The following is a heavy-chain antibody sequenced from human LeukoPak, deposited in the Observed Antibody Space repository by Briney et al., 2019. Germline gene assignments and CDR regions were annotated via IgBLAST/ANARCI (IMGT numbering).Heavy chain of an antibody. D-gene: IGHD5-12*01. CDR2: IYYSGST. V-gene: IGHV4-59*01. J-gene: IGHJ3*02. Sequence: SETLSLTCTVSGGSISSYYWSWIRQPPGKGLEWIGYIYYSGSTNYNPSLKSRVTISVDTSRKQFSLNLSSVTAADTAVYYCARVNWSGYDFRGAFDIWGQGKTVTVSS. CDR1: GGSISSYY. CDR3: ARVNWSGYDFRGAFDI.